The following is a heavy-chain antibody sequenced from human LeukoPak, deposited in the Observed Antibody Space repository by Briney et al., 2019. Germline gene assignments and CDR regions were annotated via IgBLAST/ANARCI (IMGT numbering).Heavy chain of an antibody. D-gene: IGHD2-15*01. Sequence: EASVKVSCKASGYTFTSYYMHWVRQAPGQGLEWMGMINSSGGSTSYAQKFQGRVTMTRDTSTSTVHMELSSLRSEDTAMYYCARSFSVVVPNYDYWGQGTLVTVSS. CDR1: GYTFTSYY. CDR3: ARSFSVVVPNYDY. V-gene: IGHV1-46*01. J-gene: IGHJ4*02. CDR2: INSSGGST.